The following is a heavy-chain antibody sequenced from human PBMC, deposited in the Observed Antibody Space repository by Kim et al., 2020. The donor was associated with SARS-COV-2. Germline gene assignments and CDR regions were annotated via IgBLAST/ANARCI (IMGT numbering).Heavy chain of an antibody. CDR2: FDPEDGET. V-gene: IGHV1-24*01. D-gene: IGHD2-2*01. CDR1: GYTLTELS. J-gene: IGHJ5*02. Sequence: ASVKVSCKVSGYTLTELSMHWVRQAPGKGLEWMGGFDPEDGETIYAQKFQGRVTKTEDTSTDTAYMELSSLRSEDTAVYYCATSCSITSCHWFDPWGQGTLVTVSS. CDR3: ATSCSITSCHWFDP.